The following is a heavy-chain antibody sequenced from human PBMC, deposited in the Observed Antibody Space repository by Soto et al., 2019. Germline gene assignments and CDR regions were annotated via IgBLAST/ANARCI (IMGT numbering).Heavy chain of an antibody. CDR3: ARLTYYYGSGSPSHFDH. V-gene: IGHV5-51*01. D-gene: IGHD3-10*01. CDR1: GYSFTSYW. CDR2: IYPGDSDT. J-gene: IGHJ4*02. Sequence: GESLKISCKGSGYSFTSYWMGWVRQMPGKGLEWMGIIYPGDSDTRYSPSFQGQVTISADKSISTAYLQWSSLKASDTAMYYCARLTYYYGSGSPSHFDHWGQGTLVTVSS.